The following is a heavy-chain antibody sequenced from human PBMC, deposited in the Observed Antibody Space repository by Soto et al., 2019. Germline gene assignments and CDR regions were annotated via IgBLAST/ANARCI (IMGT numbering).Heavy chain of an antibody. CDR3: AREIVTAGGNNYFDP. J-gene: IGHJ5*02. V-gene: IGHV4-4*02. Sequence: PSETLSLTCGVSGGTVASSHWWSWVRQSPGRGLGWMWNVYNTGDTNFNPSIQSRVTFSVNHSNNQFPLRLTSVTAADTAVYFCAREIVTAGGNNYFDPWGPGTLVTVSS. D-gene: IGHD2-21*02. CDR2: VYNTGDT. CDR1: GGTVASSHW.